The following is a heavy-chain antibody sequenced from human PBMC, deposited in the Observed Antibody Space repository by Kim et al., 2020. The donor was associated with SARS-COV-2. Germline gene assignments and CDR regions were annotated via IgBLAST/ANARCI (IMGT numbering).Heavy chain of an antibody. CDR3: ARGSGWVDY. D-gene: IGHD6-19*01. Sequence: GCTNYSPTLKSRVTISVDTSKKQFSLKLSSVTAAGAAVYYCARGSGWVDYWGQGTLVTVSS. J-gene: IGHJ4*02. CDR2: GCT. V-gene: IGHV4-34*01.